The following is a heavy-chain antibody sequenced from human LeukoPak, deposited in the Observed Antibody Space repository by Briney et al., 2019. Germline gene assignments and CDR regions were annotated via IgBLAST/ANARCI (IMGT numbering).Heavy chain of an antibody. V-gene: IGHV6-1*01. CDR1: GDSVSSNIAA. J-gene: IGHJ3*02. D-gene: IGHD6-25*01. CDR3: ATGSAAGTAFAI. Sequence: SQTLSLTCALSGDSVSSNIAAWNWIRQSPSRGLEWLGRTYYRSKWFYEYAVSVKSRIEINPDTSKNHVSLQLKSVTPDDTAVYYCATGSAAGTAFAIWGQGTMVTVSS. CDR2: TYYRSKWFY.